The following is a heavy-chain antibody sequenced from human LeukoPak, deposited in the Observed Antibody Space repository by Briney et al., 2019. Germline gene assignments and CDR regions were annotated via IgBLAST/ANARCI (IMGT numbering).Heavy chain of an antibody. CDR1: GYTFTSYD. D-gene: IGHD3-22*01. V-gene: IGHV1-8*01. CDR2: MNPNSGNT. Sequence: ASVKVSCKASGYTFTSYDINWVRQATGHGLEWMGWMNPNSGNTGYAQKFQGRVTMTRDTSTSTVYMELSSLRSEDTAVYYCARGYDSSGYPGDYWGQGTLVTVSS. CDR3: ARGYDSSGYPGDY. J-gene: IGHJ4*02.